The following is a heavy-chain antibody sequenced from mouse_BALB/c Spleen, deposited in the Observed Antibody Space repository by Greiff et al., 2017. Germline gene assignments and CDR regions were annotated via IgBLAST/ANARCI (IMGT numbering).Heavy chain of an antibody. CDR3: ARVRGYAMDY. V-gene: IGHV5-4*02. D-gene: IGHD2-14*01. J-gene: IGHJ4*01. Sequence: EVHLVESGGGLVKPGGSLKLSCAASGFTFSDYYMYWVRQTPEKRLEWVATISDGGSYTYYPDSVKGRFTISRDNAKNNLYLQMSSLKSEDTAMYYCARVRGYAMDYWGQGTSVTVSS. CDR1: GFTFSDYY. CDR2: ISDGGSYT.